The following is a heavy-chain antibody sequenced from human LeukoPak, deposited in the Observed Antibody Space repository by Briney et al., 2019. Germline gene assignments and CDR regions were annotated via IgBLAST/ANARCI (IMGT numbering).Heavy chain of an antibody. CDR1: GFTFSSYG. V-gene: IGHV3-23*01. D-gene: IGHD5-24*01. Sequence: PGGSLRLSCAASGFTFSSYGMSWVRQAPGKGLEWVSAISGSGGSTFYADSVKGRFTISRDNSKNTLYLQMNSLRAEDTAVYYCAKGRRDGHNFDFDYWGQGTLVTVSS. J-gene: IGHJ4*02. CDR2: ISGSGGST. CDR3: AKGRRDGHNFDFDY.